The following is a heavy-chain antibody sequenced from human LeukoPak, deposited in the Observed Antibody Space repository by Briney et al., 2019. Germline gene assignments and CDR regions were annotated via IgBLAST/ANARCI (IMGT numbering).Heavy chain of an antibody. Sequence: GASVKVSCKASGYTFTGYNLHWVRQAPGQRLEWMGIIKPSGTDTNYAQKFQGRVIMTTDTSTSTAYMELSSLKSEDTAVYYCARVDNWNDRGFDPWGQGTLVTVSS. CDR3: ARVDNWNDRGFDP. CDR2: IKPSGTDT. CDR1: GYTFTGYN. V-gene: IGHV1-46*01. J-gene: IGHJ5*02. D-gene: IGHD1-1*01.